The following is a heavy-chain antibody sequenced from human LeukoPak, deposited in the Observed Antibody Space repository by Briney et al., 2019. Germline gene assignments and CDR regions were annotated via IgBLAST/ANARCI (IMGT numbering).Heavy chain of an antibody. D-gene: IGHD5-12*01. Sequence: SVKVSCKASGGTFSSYAISWVRQAPGQGLEWMGGIIPIFGTANYAQKFQGSVTITADESTSTAYMELSSLRSEDTAVYYCASHSRGYSGYDSTYYFDYWGQGTLVTVSS. CDR1: GGTFSSYA. J-gene: IGHJ4*02. CDR3: ASHSRGYSGYDSTYYFDY. CDR2: IIPIFGTA. V-gene: IGHV1-69*13.